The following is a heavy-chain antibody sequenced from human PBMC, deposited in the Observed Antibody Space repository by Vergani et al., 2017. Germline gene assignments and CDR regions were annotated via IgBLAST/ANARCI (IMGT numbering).Heavy chain of an antibody. CDR1: GGSISSYY. D-gene: IGHD1-26*01. Sequence: QVQLQESGPGLVKPSETLSLTCIVSGGSISSYYWSWIRQPPGKGLEWIVYIYYSGSTNYSPSLKSRVTISVDTSKNQFSLKLSSVTAADTAVYYCARDQGSGSYRDAFDIWGQGTMVTVSS. CDR2: IYYSGST. J-gene: IGHJ3*02. V-gene: IGHV4-59*01. CDR3: ARDQGSGSYRDAFDI.